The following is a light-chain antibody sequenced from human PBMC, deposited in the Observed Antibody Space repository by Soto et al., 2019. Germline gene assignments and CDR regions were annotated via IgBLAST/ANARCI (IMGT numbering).Light chain of an antibody. CDR1: SSNIGAGYD. J-gene: IGLJ1*01. Sequence: QSVLTKPPSVSGAPGQRVTISCTGSSSNIGAGYDVHWYQQLPGAAPKLLIYGNTNRPSGVTDRFSGSKSGTSASLAIPGLQAEDEGDYYCQSFDASLTNSYVFGTGTKVTVL. CDR2: GNT. CDR3: QSFDASLTNSYV. V-gene: IGLV1-40*01.